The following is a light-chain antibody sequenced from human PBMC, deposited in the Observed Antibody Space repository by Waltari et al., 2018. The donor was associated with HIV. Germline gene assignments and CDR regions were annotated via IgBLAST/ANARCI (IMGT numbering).Light chain of an antibody. CDR3: CSYAGSSWV. Sequence: QSALTQPASGSGSPGQSITISCTGTSSDVGGYNFVPWYQQYPGKVPKLMVYEVTKRPSGVSNRFSGSKSGNTASLTISGLQAEDEADYYCCSYAGSSWVFGGGTKLTVL. J-gene: IGLJ3*02. V-gene: IGLV2-23*02. CDR1: SSDVGGYNF. CDR2: EVT.